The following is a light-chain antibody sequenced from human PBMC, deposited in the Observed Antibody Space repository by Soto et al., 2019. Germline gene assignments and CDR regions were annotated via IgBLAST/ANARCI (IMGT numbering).Light chain of an antibody. CDR3: QQRHMWPIT. CDR1: QSVSSN. Sequence: EIVMTQSPATLSVSPGERATLSCRASQSVSSNLAWYQQKPGQAPRLLIYDTSNRATDIPPRFSGIGSETEFTLTISSLQSEDAAVYYCQQRHMWPITLGQGTRLEIK. J-gene: IGKJ5*01. CDR2: DTS. V-gene: IGKV3D-15*01.